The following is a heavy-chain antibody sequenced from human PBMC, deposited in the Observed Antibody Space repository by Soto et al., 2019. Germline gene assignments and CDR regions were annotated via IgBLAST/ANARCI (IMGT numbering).Heavy chain of an antibody. D-gene: IGHD3-3*01. Sequence: VGSLRLSCAASGFTFGRHGMHWVRQSPGKGLEWVAVIWYDGSNQNYADSVKGRFIISRDYTKNTLYLQMNSLRAEDTAVYHCARDLDNGLDFWCPGTLVTVSS. CDR1: GFTFGRHG. CDR2: IWYDGSNQ. CDR3: ARDLDNGLDF. V-gene: IGHV3-33*01. J-gene: IGHJ4*02.